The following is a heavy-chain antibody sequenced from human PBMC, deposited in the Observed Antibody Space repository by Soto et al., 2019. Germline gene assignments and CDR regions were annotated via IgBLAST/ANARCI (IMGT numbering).Heavy chain of an antibody. D-gene: IGHD2-21*02. Sequence: GGSLRLSCVASGFTVSSNYMSWVRQAPGKGLEWVSVIYSGGSTYYADSVKGRFTISRDNSKNTLYLQMNSLRAEDTAVYYCARGTCDLYYYYYMDVWGKGTTVTVSS. J-gene: IGHJ6*03. V-gene: IGHV3-53*01. CDR1: GFTVSSNY. CDR2: IYSGGST. CDR3: ARGTCDLYYYYYMDV.